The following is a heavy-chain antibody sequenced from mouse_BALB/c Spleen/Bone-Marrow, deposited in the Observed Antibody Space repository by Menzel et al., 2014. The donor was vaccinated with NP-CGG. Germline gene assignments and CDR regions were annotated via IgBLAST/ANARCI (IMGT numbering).Heavy chain of an antibody. Sequence: DVQLVESGGGLVQPGGSIELSCAASGFTFSDACMDWVRQSPEKGLEWVAEIRSKAYNHAIYYAESVKWRFTISRDDSKSSVYLQMNSLRTKDTAIYYCIPYSNDAEFAYWGQGTLVTVSA. D-gene: IGHD2-12*01. CDR1: GFTFSDAC. V-gene: IGHV6-6*01. CDR2: IRSKAYNHAI. J-gene: IGHJ3*01. CDR3: IPYSNDAEFAY.